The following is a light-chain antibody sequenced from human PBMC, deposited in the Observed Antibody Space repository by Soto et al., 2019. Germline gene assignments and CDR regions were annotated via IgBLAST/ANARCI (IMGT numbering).Light chain of an antibody. Sequence: QSVLTQPPSASGSPGQSVTISCTGTSSDVGAYNYVSWYQQHPGRAPKLMIYEVSKWPSGVPDRFSGSKSGNTASLTVSGLLAEDDADYYCSSYAGSNTYVVFGGGTQLTVL. CDR1: SSDVGAYNY. CDR3: SSYAGSNTYVV. CDR2: EVS. V-gene: IGLV2-8*01. J-gene: IGLJ2*01.